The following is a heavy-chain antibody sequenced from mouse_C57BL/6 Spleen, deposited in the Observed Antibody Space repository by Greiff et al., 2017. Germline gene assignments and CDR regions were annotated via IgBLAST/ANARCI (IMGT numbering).Heavy chain of an antibody. CDR1: GYTFTSYW. J-gene: IGHJ3*01. Sequence: QVQLQQPGAELVKPGASVKMSCKASGYTFTSYWITWVKQRPGQGLEWIGDIYPGSGSTNYNEKFKSKATLTVDTSSRTAYMQLSSLTSEDSAVYYGARGAAQASWFAYGGQGTLVTVSA. V-gene: IGHV1-55*01. CDR2: IYPGSGST. CDR3: ARGAAQASWFAY. D-gene: IGHD3-2*02.